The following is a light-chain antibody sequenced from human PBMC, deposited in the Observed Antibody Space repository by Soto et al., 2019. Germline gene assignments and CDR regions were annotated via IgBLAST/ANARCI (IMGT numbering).Light chain of an antibody. CDR2: DAS. CDR1: LSVSNY. Sequence: EIVLTQSPATLSLSPGERATLSCRASLSVSNYLAWYQQKPGQSPRLLIYDASNRATGIPARFSGSGSGPDFTLTISSLEPEDFAVYYCQQRSNWPPLTFGGGTRVEIK. V-gene: IGKV3-11*01. CDR3: QQRSNWPPLT. J-gene: IGKJ4*01.